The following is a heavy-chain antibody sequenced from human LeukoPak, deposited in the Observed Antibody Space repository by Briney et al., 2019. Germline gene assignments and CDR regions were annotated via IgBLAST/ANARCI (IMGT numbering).Heavy chain of an antibody. J-gene: IGHJ4*02. D-gene: IGHD3-22*01. Sequence: PGGSLRLSCAASGFTFNNYAMTWVRQAPGKGLEWVSAITGSGASTNYADSVKGRFTISRDNSKNTIYLQMNSLRAEDTAIYYCAKGSSTSSGYFDFWGRGTLVTVSS. V-gene: IGHV3-23*01. CDR2: ITGSGAST. CDR3: AKGSSTSSGYFDF. CDR1: GFTFNNYA.